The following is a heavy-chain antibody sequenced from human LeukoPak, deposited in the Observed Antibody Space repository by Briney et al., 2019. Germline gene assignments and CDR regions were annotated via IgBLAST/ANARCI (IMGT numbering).Heavy chain of an antibody. Sequence: SETLSLTCTVSGGSISSYYWSWIRQPPGEGLEWIGYIYYSGSTNYNPSLKSRVTISVDTSKNQFSLKLSSVTAADTAVYYCASYGSGSYQKNFDYWGQGTLVTVSS. CDR1: GGSISSYY. V-gene: IGHV4-59*08. D-gene: IGHD3-10*01. CDR2: IYYSGST. CDR3: ASYGSGSYQKNFDY. J-gene: IGHJ4*02.